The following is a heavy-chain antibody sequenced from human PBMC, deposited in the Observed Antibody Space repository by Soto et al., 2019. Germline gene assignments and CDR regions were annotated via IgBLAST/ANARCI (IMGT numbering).Heavy chain of an antibody. D-gene: IGHD2-2*01. V-gene: IGHV4-39*01. Sequence: SETLSLPCTVSGGSISSSSYYWGWIRPPPGKGLEWIGSIYYSGSTYYNPSLKSRVTISVDTSKNQFSLKLSSVTAADTAVYYCARPESAMPFGVFDYWGQGTLVTVSS. CDR2: IYYSGST. CDR3: ARPESAMPFGVFDY. J-gene: IGHJ4*02. CDR1: GGSISSSSYY.